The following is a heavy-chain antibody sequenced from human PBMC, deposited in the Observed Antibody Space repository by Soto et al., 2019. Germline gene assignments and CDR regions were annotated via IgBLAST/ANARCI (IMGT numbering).Heavy chain of an antibody. V-gene: IGHV3-30*03. D-gene: IGHD6-13*01. J-gene: IGHJ3*02. CDR2: ISYDGSNK. CDR3: ARDGYIAAAGTDAFDI. Sequence: HPGGSLRLSCAASGFTFSSYGMHWVRQAPGKGLEWVAVISYDGSNKYYADSVKGRFTISRDNSKNTLYLQMNSLRAEDTAVYYCARDGYIAAAGTDAFDIWGQGTMVTVSS. CDR1: GFTFSSYG.